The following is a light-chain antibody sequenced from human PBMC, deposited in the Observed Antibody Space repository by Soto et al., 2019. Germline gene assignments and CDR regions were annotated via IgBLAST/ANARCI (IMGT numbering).Light chain of an antibody. CDR3: QQRSTWPVT. V-gene: IGKV3-11*01. J-gene: IGKJ5*01. CDR2: DSF. Sequence: EIVLTQSPATLSLSPGERATLSCRASQSVSSYLAWYQQKPGQAPRLLIYDSFNRATGIPARFSGSGSGTDFTLTISSLEPEDFAVYYCQQRSTWPVTFGQGTRLDIK. CDR1: QSVSSY.